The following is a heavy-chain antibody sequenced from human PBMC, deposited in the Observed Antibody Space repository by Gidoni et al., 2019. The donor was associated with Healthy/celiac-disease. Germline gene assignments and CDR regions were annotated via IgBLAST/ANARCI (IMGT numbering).Heavy chain of an antibody. Sequence: QVQLVQSGAEVKKPGASVKVSCKASGYTFTSYGISWVRQAPGQGLEWMGWISAYNGNTNYAQKLQGRVTMTTDTSTNTSYMELRSLRSDDTAVYYCARESYVWGSYRPYYYYYGMDVWGQGTTVTVSS. D-gene: IGHD3-16*02. CDR2: ISAYNGNT. V-gene: IGHV1-18*01. CDR3: ARESYVWGSYRPYYYYYGMDV. J-gene: IGHJ6*02. CDR1: GYTFTSYG.